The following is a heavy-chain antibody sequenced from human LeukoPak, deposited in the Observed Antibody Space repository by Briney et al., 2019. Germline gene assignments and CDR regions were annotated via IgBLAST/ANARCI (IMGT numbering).Heavy chain of an antibody. J-gene: IGHJ6*02. CDR3: AKGGYSSGWPLRRTHHYYYGMDV. CDR2: ISGSGGST. V-gene: IGHV3-23*01. D-gene: IGHD6-19*01. Sequence: PGGSLRLSCAASGFTFSSYAMSWVRQAPGKGLEWVSAISGSGGSTYYADSVKGGFTISRENDKKRLYLQMNSLRAEDTAVYYCAKGGYSSGWPLRRTHHYYYGMDVWGQGTTVTVSS. CDR1: GFTFSSYA.